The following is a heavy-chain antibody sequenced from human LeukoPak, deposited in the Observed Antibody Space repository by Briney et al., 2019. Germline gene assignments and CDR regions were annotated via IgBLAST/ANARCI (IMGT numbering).Heavy chain of an antibody. Sequence: SVKVSCKGSGGPFSTSGFSWVRQAPGQGLEWIGGVIPIYGTPSYAQKFQGRVTITTDESTSTAYMELSSLRSEDTAVYYCARDHWGIVENGYDYFYYDMDVWGQGTTVTVSS. CDR1: GGPFSTSG. CDR2: VIPIYGTP. D-gene: IGHD7-27*01. J-gene: IGHJ6*02. V-gene: IGHV1-69*05. CDR3: ARDHWGIVENGYDYFYYDMDV.